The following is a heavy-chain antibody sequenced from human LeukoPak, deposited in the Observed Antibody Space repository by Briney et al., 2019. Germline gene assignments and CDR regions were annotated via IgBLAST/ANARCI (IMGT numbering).Heavy chain of an antibody. J-gene: IGHJ6*02. CDR2: INPNSGGT. D-gene: IGHD1-20*01. CDR3: AGLYNWNHQDYDAMDV. Sequence: ASVKVSCKASGYTFTGYYMHWVRQAPGQGLEWMGWINPNSGGTNYARKFQGRVTMTRDTSISTAYMELSRLRSDDTAVYYCAGLYNWNHQDYDAMDVWGQGTTVTVSS. V-gene: IGHV1-2*02. CDR1: GYTFTGYY.